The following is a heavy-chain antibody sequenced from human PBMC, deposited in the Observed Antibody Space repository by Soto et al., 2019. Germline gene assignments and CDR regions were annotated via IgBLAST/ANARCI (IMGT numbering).Heavy chain of an antibody. D-gene: IGHD3-3*01. J-gene: IGHJ4*02. CDR3: ARGGLLGWFPTPYYFDY. Sequence: KTSETLSLTCAVYGGSFSGYYWSWIRQPPGKGLEWIGEINHSGSTNYNPSLKSRVTISVDTSKNQFSLKLSSVTAADTAVYYCARGGLLGWFPTPYYFDYWGQGTLVTVSS. V-gene: IGHV4-34*01. CDR2: INHSGST. CDR1: GGSFSGYY.